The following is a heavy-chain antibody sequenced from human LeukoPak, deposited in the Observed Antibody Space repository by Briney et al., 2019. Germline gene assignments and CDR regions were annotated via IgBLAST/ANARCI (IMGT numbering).Heavy chain of an antibody. CDR3: AKFGSGWYYGASDI. D-gene: IGHD6-19*01. Sequence: GESLRLSCAASGFTFSSYAMSWVRQAPGRGLEWVSGISSSGGSTYYADSVKGRFTISRDNSKNTLFLQMNSLRAEDTAVDYCAKFGSGWYYGASDIWGQGTMVTISS. CDR2: ISSSGGST. V-gene: IGHV3-23*01. CDR1: GFTFSSYA. J-gene: IGHJ3*02.